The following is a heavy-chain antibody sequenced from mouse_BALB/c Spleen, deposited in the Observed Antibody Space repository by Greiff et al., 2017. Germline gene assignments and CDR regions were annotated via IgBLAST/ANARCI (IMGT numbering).Heavy chain of an antibody. Sequence: EVKLVESGPGLVKPSQSLSLTCTVTGYSITSDYAWNWIRQFPGNKLEWMGYISYSGSTSYNPSLKSRISITRDTSNNQFFLQLNSVTTEDTATYYCARAYRYDGSWFAYWGQGTLVTVSA. CDR3: ARAYRYDGSWFAY. D-gene: IGHD2-14*01. CDR1: GYSITSDYA. J-gene: IGHJ3*01. V-gene: IGHV3-2*02. CDR2: ISYSGST.